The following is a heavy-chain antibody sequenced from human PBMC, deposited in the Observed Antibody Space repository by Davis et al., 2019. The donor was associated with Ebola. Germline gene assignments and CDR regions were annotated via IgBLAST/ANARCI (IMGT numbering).Heavy chain of an antibody. J-gene: IGHJ4*02. Sequence: MPSETLSLTCAVSGGSISSGGYSWSWIRQPPGKGLEWIGEINHSGSTNYNPSLKSRVTISVDTSKNQFSLKLNSVTAADTAVYYCTRTTRDSGWFIDFWGRGTRVTVSS. CDR2: INHSGST. D-gene: IGHD6-19*01. CDR1: GGSISSGGYS. CDR3: TRTTRDSGWFIDF. V-gene: IGHV4-34*01.